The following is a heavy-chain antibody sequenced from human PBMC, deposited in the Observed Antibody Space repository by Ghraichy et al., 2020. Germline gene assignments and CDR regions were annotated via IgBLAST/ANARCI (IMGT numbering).Heavy chain of an antibody. CDR2: IKSKTDGGTT. J-gene: IGHJ4*02. Sequence: GGSLRLSCAASGFTFSDAWMSWVRQAPGKGLEWVGRIKSKTDGGTTDYAAPVKGRFTISRDDSKNTLYLLMNSLKTEDTAVYYCTTQFWSGRHLDYWGQGTLVTVSS. CDR1: GFTFSDAW. D-gene: IGHD3-3*02. CDR3: TTQFWSGRHLDY. V-gene: IGHV3-15*01.